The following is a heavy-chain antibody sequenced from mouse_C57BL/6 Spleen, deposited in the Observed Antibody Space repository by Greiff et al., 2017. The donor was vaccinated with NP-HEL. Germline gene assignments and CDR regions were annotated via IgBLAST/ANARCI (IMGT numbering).Heavy chain of an antibody. J-gene: IGHJ4*01. D-gene: IGHD1-1*01. CDR2: ISSGSSTI. CDR1: GFTFSDYG. CDR3: ARPTVPLYAMDY. V-gene: IGHV5-17*01. Sequence: VQLKESGGGLVKPGGSLKLSCAASGFTFSDYGMHWVRQAPEKGLEWVAYISSGSSTIYYADTVKGRFTISRDNAKNTLFLQMTSLRSEDTAMYYCARPTVPLYAMDYWGQGTSVTVSS.